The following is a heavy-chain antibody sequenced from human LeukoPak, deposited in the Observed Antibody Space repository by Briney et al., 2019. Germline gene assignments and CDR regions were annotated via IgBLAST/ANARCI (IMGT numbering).Heavy chain of an antibody. CDR3: AKDIAYQLHSYGMDV. Sequence: GRSLRLSCAASGFTFDDYAMHWVRQAPGKGLEWVSGISWNSGSIGYADSVKGRFTISRDNAKNSLYLQMNSLRAADTALYYCAKDIAYQLHSYGMDVWGQGTTVTVSS. V-gene: IGHV3-9*01. D-gene: IGHD2-2*01. CDR1: GFTFDDYA. CDR2: ISWNSGSI. J-gene: IGHJ6*02.